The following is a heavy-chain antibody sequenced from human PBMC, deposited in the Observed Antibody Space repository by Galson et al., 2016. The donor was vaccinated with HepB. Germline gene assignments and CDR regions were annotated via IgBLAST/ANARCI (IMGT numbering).Heavy chain of an antibody. V-gene: IGHV4-61*01. CDR2: IHXSGNI. Sequence: SETLSLTCSISDDSVTSVTYDXTWXXXAPGXXLEXXACIHXSGNIKYNRSLRGRVAISLDTSNSKFSLNLRSVTAADTAVYYCARDARTLLGLEVWGQGIMXTVSS. CDR1: DDSVTSVTYD. D-gene: IGHD2-21*01. J-gene: IGHJ6*02. CDR3: ARDARTLLGLEV.